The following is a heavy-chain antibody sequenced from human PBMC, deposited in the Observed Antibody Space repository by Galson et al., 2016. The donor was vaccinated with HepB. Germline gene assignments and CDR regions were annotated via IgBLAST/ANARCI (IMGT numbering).Heavy chain of an antibody. Sequence: SETLSLTCTVSGGSISSGSHYWGWIRQPPGKGLEWIWSIYYSGNTHYNPSLKSRVTITVDTSKNQFSLKLNSVTAADTAVYFCARREGVHYSDRSDLADDAFNIWGQGTMVTVSS. CDR2: IYYSGNT. V-gene: IGHV4-39*01. CDR3: ARREGVHYSDRSDLADDAFNI. D-gene: IGHD3-22*01. CDR1: GGSISSGSHY. J-gene: IGHJ3*02.